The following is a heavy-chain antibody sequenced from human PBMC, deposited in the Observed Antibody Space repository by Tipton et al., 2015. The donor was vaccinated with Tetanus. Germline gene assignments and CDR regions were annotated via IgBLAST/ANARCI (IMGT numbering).Heavy chain of an antibody. Sequence: QLVQSGAEVKKPGESLRISCKASGYEFISYWIAWVRQMPGKGLEWMGVIYPADSDIRNSPSFQGQVTMSVGKSTSTAYLQWRSLKASDSAMYYCARHSGGSEIDYYDDLDVWGQGTTVTVSS. CDR3: ARHSGGSEIDYYDDLDV. D-gene: IGHD3-10*01. J-gene: IGHJ6*02. CDR2: IYPADSDI. V-gene: IGHV5-51*01. CDR1: GYEFISYW.